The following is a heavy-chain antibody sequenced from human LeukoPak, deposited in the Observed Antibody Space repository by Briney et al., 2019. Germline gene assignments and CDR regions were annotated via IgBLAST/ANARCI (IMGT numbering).Heavy chain of an antibody. J-gene: IGHJ4*02. CDR2: ISVSGNT. V-gene: IGHV3-23*01. Sequence: GGSLRLSCAASGFTLSSYAMSWVRQGPGKGLEWVSAISVSGNTYHADSVKGRFTISRDSSKNTLYLQMNSLRAGDAAVYYCAKGQEWELPSYFDYWGQGTLVTVSS. CDR1: GFTLSSYA. CDR3: AKGQEWELPSYFDY. D-gene: IGHD1-26*01.